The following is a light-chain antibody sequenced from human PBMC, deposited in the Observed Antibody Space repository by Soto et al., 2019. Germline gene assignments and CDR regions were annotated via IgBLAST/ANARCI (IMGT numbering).Light chain of an antibody. CDR2: GAS. V-gene: IGKV3-20*01. CDR3: QQYDTSPRT. J-gene: IGKJ1*01. CDR1: QSVSSNY. Sequence: EIVLTQSPGTLSLSPGERATLSCRASQSVSSNYLAWYQQKRGQAPRLLIYGASSRATGIPTRFSGSAFGTDFTLAISRLEPEDFAVYYCQQYDTSPRTFGQGTNVEI.